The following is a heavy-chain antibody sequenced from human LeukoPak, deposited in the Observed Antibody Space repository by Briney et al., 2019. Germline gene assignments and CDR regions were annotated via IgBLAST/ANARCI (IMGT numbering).Heavy chain of an antibody. D-gene: IGHD6-13*01. Sequence: SETPSLTCTVSGGSISSSSYYWGWIRQPPGKGLEWIGSMYYSGSTYYNPSLKSRVAISVDTSKNQLSLKLSSVTAADTAVYYCARSVYSTNVDSWGQGTLVTVSS. CDR3: ARSVYSTNVDS. CDR2: MYYSGST. V-gene: IGHV4-39*01. J-gene: IGHJ4*02. CDR1: GGSISSSSYY.